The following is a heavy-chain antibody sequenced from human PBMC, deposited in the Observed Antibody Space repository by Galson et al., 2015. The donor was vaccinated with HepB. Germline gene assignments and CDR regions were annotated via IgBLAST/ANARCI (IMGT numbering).Heavy chain of an antibody. Sequence: SLRLSCAASGFTFSSYGMHWVRQAPGKGLEWVAVIWYDGSNKYYADSVKGRFTISRDNSKNTLYLQMNSLRAEDTAVYYCAKYGGAPGWFLESTDWYFDYWGQGTLVTVSS. CDR3: AKYGGAPGWFLESTDWYFDY. J-gene: IGHJ4*02. CDR1: GFTFSSYG. CDR2: IWYDGSNK. V-gene: IGHV3-33*06. D-gene: IGHD3-3*01.